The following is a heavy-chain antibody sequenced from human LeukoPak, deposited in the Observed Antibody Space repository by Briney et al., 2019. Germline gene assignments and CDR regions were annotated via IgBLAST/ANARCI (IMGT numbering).Heavy chain of an antibody. CDR3: ARVGSSWPHYYFDY. CDR2: LSYSGTT. V-gene: IGHV4-34*01. Sequence: SETLSLTCAVYGGSFSGYYWSWIRQPPGKTLEWIGSLSYSGTTNYNPSLKSRAAISLDMSKNQFSLRVSSVTAADTAVYNCARVGSSWPHYYFDYWGQGTLVTVSS. CDR1: GGSFSGYY. D-gene: IGHD6-13*01. J-gene: IGHJ4*02.